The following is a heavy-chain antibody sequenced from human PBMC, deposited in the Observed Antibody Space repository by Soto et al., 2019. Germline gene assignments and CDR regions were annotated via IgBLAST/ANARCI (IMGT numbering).Heavy chain of an antibody. D-gene: IGHD2-21*01. CDR2: IYHSGST. J-gene: IGHJ5*02. V-gene: IGHV4-39*01. CDR3: ARRNFCGGSYCYWFDP. Sequence: SETLSLTCIVSGGSISSSSDYWGWIRQPPGKGLEWIGSIYHSGSTYFNPSLKSRVTISVDTSKNQFSLKLSSVTAADTAVYYCARRNFCGGSYCYWFDPWGQGTLVTVSS. CDR1: GGSISSSSDY.